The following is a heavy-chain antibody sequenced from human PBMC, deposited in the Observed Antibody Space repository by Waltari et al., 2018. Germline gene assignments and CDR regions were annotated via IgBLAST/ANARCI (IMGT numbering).Heavy chain of an antibody. CDR1: GGSISGSE. Sequence: QVQLQESGPGLVKPSETLSLACTVSGGSISGSEWSWLRQPAGKGLEWIGRIHYGGSTDYNPSLKSRPDMSVDTAKNQFSLTLSSVTAADTAVYCCARGPGRESREAVDYWGQGTLVTVSS. D-gene: IGHD3-10*01. CDR3: ARGPGRESREAVDY. CDR2: IHYGGST. J-gene: IGHJ4*02. V-gene: IGHV4-4*07.